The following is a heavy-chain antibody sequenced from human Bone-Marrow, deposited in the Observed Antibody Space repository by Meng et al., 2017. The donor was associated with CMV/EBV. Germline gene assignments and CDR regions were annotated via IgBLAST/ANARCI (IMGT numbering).Heavy chain of an antibody. CDR1: GFTFSSYS. V-gene: IGHV3-21*01. J-gene: IGHJ4*02. CDR2: ISSSSSYI. CDR3: ARVAWELLFDY. D-gene: IGHD1-26*01. Sequence: GESLKISCAASGFTFSSYSMNWVRQAPGKGLEWVSSISSSSSYIYYADSVKGRFTISRDNAKNSLYLQMNSLRAEDTAVYYCARVAWELLFDYWGQGTLVTVSS.